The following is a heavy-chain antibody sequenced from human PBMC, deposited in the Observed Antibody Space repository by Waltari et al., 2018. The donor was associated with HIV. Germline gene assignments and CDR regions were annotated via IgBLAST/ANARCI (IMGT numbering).Heavy chain of an antibody. J-gene: IGHJ4*02. CDR1: GFIFGDYA. V-gene: IGHV3-49*04. CDR3: SRSPTPVRPFDY. D-gene: IGHD6-6*01. Sequence: EVQLVESGGGLVQPGRSLRLSCTGSGFIFGDYAINWVRQAPGKGLEWVACIRSTASDGTPEYAAPVKGRFTISRDDSKRVAYLQMNSLKTEDTGFYYCSRSPTPVRPFDYWGQGILVTVSS. CDR2: IRSTASDGTP.